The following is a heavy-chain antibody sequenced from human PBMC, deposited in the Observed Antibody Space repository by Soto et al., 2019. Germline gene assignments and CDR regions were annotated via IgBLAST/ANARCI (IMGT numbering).Heavy chain of an antibody. CDR1: GFTFSSYS. V-gene: IGHV3-21*01. CDR2: ISSSSSYI. D-gene: IGHD6-6*01. CDR3: ARVGLSIAAAYYFYGMDV. J-gene: IGHJ6*02. Sequence: EVQLVESGGGLVKPGGSLRLSCAASGFTFSSYSMNWVRQAPGKGLEWVSSISSSSSYIYYADSVKGRFTISRDNAKNSLYLQMNSLRAEDTAVYYCARVGLSIAAAYYFYGMDVWGQGTTVTVSS.